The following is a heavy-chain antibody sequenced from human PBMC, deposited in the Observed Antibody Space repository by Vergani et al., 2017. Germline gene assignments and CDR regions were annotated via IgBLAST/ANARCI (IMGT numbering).Heavy chain of an antibody. V-gene: IGHV4-34*01. CDR1: GWSFSGYY. CDR3: ARCLRYCSSTSCYTRDSYYCMDV. Sequence: QVQLQQWGAGLLKPSETLSLTCAVYGWSFSGYYWSWIRQPPGKGLEWIGEINHSGSTNYNPSLKSRVTISVDTSKNQFSLKLSSVTAADTAVYYCARCLRYCSSTSCYTRDSYYCMDVWGKGTTVTVSS. D-gene: IGHD2-2*02. J-gene: IGHJ6*03. CDR2: INHSGST.